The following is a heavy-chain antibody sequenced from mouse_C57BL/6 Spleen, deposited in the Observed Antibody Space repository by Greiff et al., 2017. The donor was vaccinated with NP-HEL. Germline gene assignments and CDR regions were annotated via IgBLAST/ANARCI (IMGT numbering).Heavy chain of an antibody. CDR2: IWSDGST. J-gene: IGHJ4*01. V-gene: IGHV2-6*03. CDR3: ARPLNWDDYAMDY. Sequence: VQLKESGPGLVAPSQSLSITCTVSGFSLTSYGVHWVRQPPGKGLEWLVVIWSDGSTTYNSALKSRLSISKDNSKSQVFLKMNSLQTDDTAMYYCARPLNWDDYAMDYWGQGTSVTVSS. CDR1: GFSLTSYG. D-gene: IGHD4-1*01.